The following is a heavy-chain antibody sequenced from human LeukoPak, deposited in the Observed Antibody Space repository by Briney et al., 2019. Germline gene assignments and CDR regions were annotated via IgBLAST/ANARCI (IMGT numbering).Heavy chain of an antibody. D-gene: IGHD3-22*01. J-gene: IGHJ2*01. Sequence: SVKVSCTASGGTFSSYAISWVRQAPGQGLEWMGRIIPILGIANYAQKFQGRVTITADKSTSTAYMELSSLRSEDTAVYYCARDRYYYDSSGYYLYWYFDLWGRGTLVTVSS. CDR3: ARDRYYYDSSGYYLYWYFDL. CDR1: GGTFSSYA. V-gene: IGHV1-69*04. CDR2: IIPILGIA.